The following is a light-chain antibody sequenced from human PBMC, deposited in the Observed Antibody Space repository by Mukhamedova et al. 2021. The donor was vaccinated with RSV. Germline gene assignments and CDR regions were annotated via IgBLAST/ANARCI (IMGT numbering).Light chain of an antibody. CDR2: DVS. V-gene: IGLV2-11*01. J-gene: IGLJ3*02. CDR1: SDVGGYNY. CDR3: CSYAGSYTLRV. Sequence: SDVGGYNYVSWYQQHPGKAPKLMIYDVSKRPSGVPDRFSGSKSGNTASLTISGLQAEDEADYYCCSYAGSYTLRVFGGGTKLTGL.